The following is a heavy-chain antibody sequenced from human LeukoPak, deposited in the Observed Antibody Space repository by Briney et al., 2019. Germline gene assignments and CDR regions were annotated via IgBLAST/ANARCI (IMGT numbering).Heavy chain of an antibody. J-gene: IGHJ4*02. D-gene: IGHD3-16*01. CDR2: IYSGGSA. CDR3: ARDYAGMYYFDY. CDR1: GFTVSSNY. Sequence: GGSLRLSCAASGFTVSSNYMSWVRQAPGKGLEWVSVIYSGGSAYYADSVKGRFTISRDNSKNTLYLQMNSLRAEDTAVYYCARDYAGMYYFDYWGQGTLVTVSS. V-gene: IGHV3-66*01.